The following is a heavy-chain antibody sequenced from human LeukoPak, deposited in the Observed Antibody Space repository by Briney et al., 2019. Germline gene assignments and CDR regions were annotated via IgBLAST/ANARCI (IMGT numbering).Heavy chain of an antibody. CDR1: GFTFSSYG. Sequence: GGSLRLSCAASGFTFSSYGMHWVRQAPGKGLEWVAFIRYDGSNKYYADSVKGRFTISRDNSKNTLYLQMNSLRAEDTAVYYCARDSRITMMGDYAFDIWGQGTMVTVSS. CDR3: ARDSRITMMGDYAFDI. V-gene: IGHV3-30*02. CDR2: IRYDGSNK. J-gene: IGHJ3*02. D-gene: IGHD3-10*02.